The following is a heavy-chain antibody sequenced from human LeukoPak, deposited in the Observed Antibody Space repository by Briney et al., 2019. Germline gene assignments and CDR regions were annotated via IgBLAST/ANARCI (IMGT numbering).Heavy chain of an antibody. Sequence: PGRSLRLSCAASGFTFDDYAMHWVRQAPGKGLEWVSGISWNSGSIGYADSVKGRFTISRDNAKNSLYLQMNSLRAEDTALYYCARINGYSYVGYYFDHWGQGTLVTVSS. V-gene: IGHV3-9*01. CDR1: GFTFDDYA. D-gene: IGHD5-18*01. CDR3: ARINGYSYVGYYFDH. CDR2: ISWNSGSI. J-gene: IGHJ4*02.